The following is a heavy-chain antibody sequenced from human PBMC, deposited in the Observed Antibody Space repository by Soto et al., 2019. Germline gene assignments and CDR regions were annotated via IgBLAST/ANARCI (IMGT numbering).Heavy chain of an antibody. CDR2: ISSSTGTI. Sequence: EVHLVESGGGLVQPGGSLRLSCAASGFTFRTYNMNWVRQAPGKGLEWVSYISSSTGTIYYADSVKGRFTISRDNANNSLYLQMTSLRAEDTAVYYCARVYGIAVAGTLDFWGQGTLVTVSS. CDR1: GFTFRTYN. J-gene: IGHJ4*02. V-gene: IGHV3-48*01. CDR3: ARVYGIAVAGTLDF. D-gene: IGHD6-19*01.